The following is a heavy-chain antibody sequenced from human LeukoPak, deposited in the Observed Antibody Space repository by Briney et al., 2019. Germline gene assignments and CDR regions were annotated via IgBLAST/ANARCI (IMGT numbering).Heavy chain of an antibody. CDR3: ARGMCSSVDH. CDR2: ISPYNGNT. D-gene: IGHD2-15*01. CDR1: GYNFNSFS. V-gene: IGHV1-18*04. Sequence: ASVKVSCKASGYNFNSFSFSWVRQAPGQGLEWLGWISPYNGNTNYAQKLQGRVTMTTDTSTSTVYMELRSLTSDDTAVNYCARGMCSSVDHWGQGTLVTVSS. J-gene: IGHJ4*02.